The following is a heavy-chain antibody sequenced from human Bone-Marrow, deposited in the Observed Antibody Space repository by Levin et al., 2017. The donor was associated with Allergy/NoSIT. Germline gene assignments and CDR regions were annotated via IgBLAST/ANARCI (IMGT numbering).Heavy chain of an antibody. CDR3: ARLTGDAFDI. J-gene: IGHJ3*02. D-gene: IGHD7-27*01. Sequence: SETLSLTCTVSTGSISAGVHYWSWVRQHPGTGLEWIGYIYYSGSSYYNAPLKSRVTISVDTSKNQFSLNLSSLTAADTAVYYCARLTGDAFDIWGQGTMVIVSS. V-gene: IGHV4-31*03. CDR2: IYYSGSS. CDR1: TGSISAGVHY.